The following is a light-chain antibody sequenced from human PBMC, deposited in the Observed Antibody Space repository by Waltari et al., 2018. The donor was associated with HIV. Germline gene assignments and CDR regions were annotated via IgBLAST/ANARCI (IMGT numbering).Light chain of an antibody. CDR3: QQSFSTPLT. CDR2: AAS. V-gene: IGKV1-39*01. CDR1: HSISSS. Sequence: DIQITQYPSSLSASVGDRVTIPCRASHSISSSLNWYQQNPGKAPKLLIYAASTLQSGVPSRFSGSGSGTDFTLTISSLQPEDFATYYCQQSFSTPLTFGGGTKVEIK. J-gene: IGKJ4*01.